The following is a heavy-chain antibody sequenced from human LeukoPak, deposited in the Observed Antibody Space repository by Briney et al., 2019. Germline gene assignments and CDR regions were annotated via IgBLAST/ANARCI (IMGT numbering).Heavy chain of an antibody. CDR3: ARGPPRTGRERYFDY. V-gene: IGHV4-59*01. Sequence: PSETLSLTCAVYGGSFSDYYWNWIRQPPGKGLEWIGYIYYRGTTNYNPSLNSRVTISLDSSKNQFSLKLSSVTAADTAVYYCARGPPRTGRERYFDYWGQGTLVSVSS. CDR2: IYYRGTT. CDR1: GGSFSDYY. J-gene: IGHJ4*02. D-gene: IGHD1-1*01.